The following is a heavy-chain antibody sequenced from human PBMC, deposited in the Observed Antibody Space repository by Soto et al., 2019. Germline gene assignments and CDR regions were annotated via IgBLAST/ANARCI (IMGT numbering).Heavy chain of an antibody. J-gene: IGHJ6*02. D-gene: IGHD3-10*01. CDR1: VFTSSDYY. CDR2: ISSEGTTT. Sequence: GGSLRLSCAASVFTSSDYYMTWVRQAPGKGLEWVSYISSEGTTTYYADSVRDRFSISLDNAKNSVYLQMNSLRADDSGVYYCARDLEGSGSHWLGYNYYAMDVWGQGTTVTVSS. V-gene: IGHV3-11*01. CDR3: ARDLEGSGSHWLGYNYYAMDV.